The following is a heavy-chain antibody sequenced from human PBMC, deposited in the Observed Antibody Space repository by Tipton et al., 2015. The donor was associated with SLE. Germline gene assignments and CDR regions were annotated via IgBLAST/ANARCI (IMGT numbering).Heavy chain of an antibody. D-gene: IGHD3-10*01. CDR1: GGSFSGYY. CDR2: INHSGST. Sequence: TLSLTCAVYGGSFSGYYWSWIRQPPGKGLEWIGEINHSGSTNYNPSLKSRVTISVDTSKNQFSLKLSSVTAADTAVYYCATAGGSGSNDAFDIWGQGTMGTVSS. V-gene: IGHV4-34*01. CDR3: ATAGGSGSNDAFDI. J-gene: IGHJ3*02.